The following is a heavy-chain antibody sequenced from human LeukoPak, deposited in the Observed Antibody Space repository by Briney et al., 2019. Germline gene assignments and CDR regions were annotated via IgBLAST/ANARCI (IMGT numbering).Heavy chain of an antibody. D-gene: IGHD6-6*01. Sequence: ASVKVSCKASGYSFSNYGIGCARQAPGQGLEWMGWISTYTDDIKYAENLQGRLTMTTDTPTSTAYMELRSLRSDDTAVYYCARGEYSISHFGYCGQGTQVVVSS. CDR1: GYSFSNYG. V-gene: IGHV1-18*01. J-gene: IGHJ4*02. CDR3: ARGEYSISHFGY. CDR2: ISTYTDDI.